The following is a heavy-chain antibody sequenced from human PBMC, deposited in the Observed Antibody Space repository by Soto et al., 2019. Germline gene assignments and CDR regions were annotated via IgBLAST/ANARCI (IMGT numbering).Heavy chain of an antibody. D-gene: IGHD3-22*01. V-gene: IGHV3-30*18. J-gene: IGHJ3*02. CDR1: GFTFSNYD. Sequence: QVQLVESGGGVVQPGRSLRLSCAASGFTFSNYDMHWVRQAPGKGLEWVAIISYDGTNKYYADSVKGRFTISRDNSKNTLSLQMNSLRAEDMAVYYCAKVLSIIVADSFDIWGQGTMVTVSS. CDR3: AKVLSIIVADSFDI. CDR2: ISYDGTNK.